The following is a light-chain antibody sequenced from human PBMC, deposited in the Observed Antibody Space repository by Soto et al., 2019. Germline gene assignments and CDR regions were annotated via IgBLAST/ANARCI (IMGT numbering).Light chain of an antibody. J-gene: IGKJ1*01. Sequence: IHMTHWPATLSASVLCTIIDTFLSSQSVSGWLSWYQQKPGKAPKLLIYESSTLKSGVSSRFSGRGAGTEITPIISILQPDYFATYYCQHYSCYSETFGQGTKVDIK. V-gene: IGKV1-5*03. CDR1: QSVSGW. CDR2: ESS. CDR3: QHYSCYSET.